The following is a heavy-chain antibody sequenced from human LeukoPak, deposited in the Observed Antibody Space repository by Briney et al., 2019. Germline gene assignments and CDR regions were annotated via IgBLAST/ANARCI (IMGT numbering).Heavy chain of an antibody. CDR3: ARVKGRFGELSYYFDY. CDR2: INPNSGGA. V-gene: IGHV1-2*02. D-gene: IGHD3-10*01. J-gene: IGHJ4*02. Sequence: ASVKVSCKASGYTXTGYYMHWVRQAPGQGLEWMGWINPNSGGADYAQKFQGGVTMTRDTSISTAYMELRRLRSDDTAVYYCARVKGRFGELSYYFDYWGQGILVTVSS. CDR1: GYTXTGYY.